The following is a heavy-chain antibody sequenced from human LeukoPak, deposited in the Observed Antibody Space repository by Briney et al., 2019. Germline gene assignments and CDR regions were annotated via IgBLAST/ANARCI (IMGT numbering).Heavy chain of an antibody. CDR1: GYTFTSYG. V-gene: IGHV1-18*01. CDR2: ISAYNGNT. J-gene: IGHJ6*03. D-gene: IGHD6-13*01. Sequence: ASVKVSCKASGYTFTSYGISWVRQAPGQGLEWMGWISAYNGNTNYAQKLQGRVTMTTDTSTSTAYMELRSLRSDDTAVYYCAGRYSSSWYTNDYYYYMDVWGKGTTVTVSS. CDR3: AGRYSSSWYTNDYYYYMDV.